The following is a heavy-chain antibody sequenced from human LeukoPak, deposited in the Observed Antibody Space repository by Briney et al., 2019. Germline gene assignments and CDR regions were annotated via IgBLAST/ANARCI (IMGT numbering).Heavy chain of an antibody. CDR1: GGSISSYY. CDR2: SHYSAST. D-gene: IGHD3-9*01. J-gene: IGHJ4*02. Sequence: SETLSLTCTVSGGSISSYYWSWIRQPPGKGLEWIGYSHYSASTKYNPSLKSRVTISVDTSKNQFSLKLSSVTAADTAVYYCAGLRYFDWLPDYWGQGTLVTVSS. V-gene: IGHV4-59*08. CDR3: AGLRYFDWLPDY.